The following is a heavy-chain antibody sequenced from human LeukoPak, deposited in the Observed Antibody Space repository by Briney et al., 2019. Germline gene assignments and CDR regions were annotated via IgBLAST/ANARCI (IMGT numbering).Heavy chain of an antibody. CDR3: AKMGDSNTYYYGMDV. Sequence: GGSLRLSCAASGFTFSSYAMSWVRQAPGKGLEWVSAISGSGGSTYYADSVKGRFTISRDNSKNTLYLQMNSLRAEDTAVYYCAKMGDSNTYYYGMDVWGQGTTVTVSS. V-gene: IGHV3-23*01. J-gene: IGHJ6*02. CDR2: ISGSGGST. D-gene: IGHD1-26*01. CDR1: GFTFSSYA.